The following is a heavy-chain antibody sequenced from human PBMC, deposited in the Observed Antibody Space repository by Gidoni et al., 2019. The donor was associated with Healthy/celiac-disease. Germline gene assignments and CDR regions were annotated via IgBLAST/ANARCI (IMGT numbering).Heavy chain of an antibody. CDR1: GGSLSRRSYY. V-gene: IGHV4-39*01. CDR3: ATQEGVRYDSSGYYRDY. CDR2: SDYSGST. D-gene: IGHD3-22*01. J-gene: IGHJ4*02. Sequence: QLQLQESGPGLVKPSETLSLTCTVPGGSLSRRSYYWGWIRQPPGKGLEWIGSSDYSGSTYYNPSLKSRVTISVDTSKNQFSLKLSSVTAADTAVYYCATQEGVRYDSSGYYRDYWGQGTLVTVSS.